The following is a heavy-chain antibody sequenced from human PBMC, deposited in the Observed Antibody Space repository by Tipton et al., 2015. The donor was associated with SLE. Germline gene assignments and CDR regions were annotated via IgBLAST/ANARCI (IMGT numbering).Heavy chain of an antibody. D-gene: IGHD3-9*01. CDR3: ARRTKDYDILTGRRGAFDI. Sequence: TLSLTCTVSGGSISSYYWSWIRQPPGKGLEWIGYIYYSGSTNYNPSLKSRVTISVDTSKNQFSLKLSSVTAADTAVYYCARRTKDYDILTGRRGAFDIWGQGTMVTVSS. J-gene: IGHJ3*02. V-gene: IGHV4-59*12. CDR2: IYYSGST. CDR1: GGSISSYY.